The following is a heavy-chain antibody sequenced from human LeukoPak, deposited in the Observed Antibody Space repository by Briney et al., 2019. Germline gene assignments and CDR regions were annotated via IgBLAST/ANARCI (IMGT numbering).Heavy chain of an antibody. CDR3: AVSGYSGYGHNWFDP. V-gene: IGHV1-69*13. D-gene: IGHD5-12*01. CDR1: GGTFSSYA. Sequence: ASVKVSCKASGGTFSSYAISWVRQAPGQGLEWMGGIIPIFGTANYAQKFQGRVTITADESTSTAYMELSSLRSEDTAVYYCAVSGYSGYGHNWFDPWGQGTLVTVSS. CDR2: IIPIFGTA. J-gene: IGHJ5*02.